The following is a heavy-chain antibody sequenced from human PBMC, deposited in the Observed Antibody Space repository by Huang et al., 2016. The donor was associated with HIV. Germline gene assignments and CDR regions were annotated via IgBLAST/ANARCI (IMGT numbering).Heavy chain of an antibody. D-gene: IGHD1-7*01. CDR1: TFAFGAYC. CDR3: ATKTAAMDI. V-gene: IGHV3-7*01. CDR2: RKQDESEK. J-gene: IGHJ6*02. Sequence: VESGGRLVQPGGSIRLSCVGATFAFGAYCMSWVRQSPGKGLEWVGNRKQDESEKYYVESVKGQFNSSRDNAKKVLFLEMNNVRVEDTATYYCATKTAAMDIWGQGTTVTVS.